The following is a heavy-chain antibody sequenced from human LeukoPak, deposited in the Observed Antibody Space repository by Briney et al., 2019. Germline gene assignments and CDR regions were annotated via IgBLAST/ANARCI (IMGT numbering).Heavy chain of an antibody. CDR2: INPNSGGT. J-gene: IGHJ3*01. CDR3: ARHLEEVGAFDF. CDR1: GYTFTGYY. D-gene: IGHD3-3*01. Sequence: GASVKVSCKASGYTFTGYYMHWVRQAPGQGLGWMGWINPNSGGTNYAQKFQGRVTMTRDTSISTAYMELSRLRSDDTAVYYCARHLEEVGAFDFWGQGTLVSVSS. V-gene: IGHV1-2*02.